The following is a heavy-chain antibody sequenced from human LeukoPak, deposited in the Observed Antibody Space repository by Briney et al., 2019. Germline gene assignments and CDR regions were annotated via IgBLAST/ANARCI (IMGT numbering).Heavy chain of an antibody. Sequence: GGALRLSCAASGFTFSSYAMDWVRQARGKGLEGVAVISGSGGSTYYADSVKSRFTISRDNSKNTLYLQMNSLRAEDTAVYYCAKDIAVAGTGKGDYWGQGTLVTVSS. CDR3: AKDIAVAGTGKGDY. J-gene: IGHJ4*02. V-gene: IGHV3-23*01. CDR1: GFTFSSYA. CDR2: ISGSGGST. D-gene: IGHD6-19*01.